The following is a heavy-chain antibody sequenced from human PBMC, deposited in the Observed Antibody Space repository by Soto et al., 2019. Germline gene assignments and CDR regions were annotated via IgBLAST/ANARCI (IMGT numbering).Heavy chain of an antibody. Sequence: QVQLQQWGAGLLKPSETLSLTCAVYGGSLSGYYWSWVRQSPGKGLEWIGEINESGNTKFNPSLESRVTISRDMSKNHFSLQLTSLTAADTAVYYCARGMGLGLGEQTALGYWGQGTLVTVSS. V-gene: IGHV4-34*01. CDR3: ARGMGLGLGEQTALGY. CDR2: INESGNT. D-gene: IGHD3-16*01. J-gene: IGHJ4*02. CDR1: GGSLSGYY.